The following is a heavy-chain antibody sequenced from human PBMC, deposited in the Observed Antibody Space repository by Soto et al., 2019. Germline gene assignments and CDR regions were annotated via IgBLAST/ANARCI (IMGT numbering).Heavy chain of an antibody. V-gene: IGHV3-30-3*01. J-gene: IGHJ4*02. CDR3: XXXTYSSGWTPTFDY. CDR2: ISYDGSNK. D-gene: IGHD6-19*01. Sequence: QVQLVESGGGVVQPGRSLRLSCAASGFTFSSYAMHWVRQAPGKGLEWVAVISYDGSNKYYADSVKGRFTISRDNSKXXXXXXXXXXXXXXXXXXXXXXXTYSSGWTPTFDYWGQGTLVTVSS. CDR1: GFTFSSYA.